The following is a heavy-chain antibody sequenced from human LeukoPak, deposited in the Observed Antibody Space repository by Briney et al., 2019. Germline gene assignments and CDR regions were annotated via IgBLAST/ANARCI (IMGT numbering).Heavy chain of an antibody. Sequence: ASVKVSCKASGYTFTGYAMHWVRQAPGQRLEWMGWINAGNGNTKYSQKVQGRVTMTTDTSATTAYLELRSLTSDDTALYYCARLMDNNYDGSAFDYWGQGTLVTVSS. CDR2: INAGNGNT. V-gene: IGHV1-3*01. CDR3: ARLMDNNYDGSAFDY. CDR1: GYTFTGYA. D-gene: IGHD3-22*01. J-gene: IGHJ4*02.